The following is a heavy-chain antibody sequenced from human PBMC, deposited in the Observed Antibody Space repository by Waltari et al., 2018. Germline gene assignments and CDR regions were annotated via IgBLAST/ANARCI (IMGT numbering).Heavy chain of an antibody. V-gene: IGHV1-2*02. CDR3: AGGGGYGSSGRCYGGIDY. J-gene: IGHJ4*02. CDR1: GYTFTGDY. D-gene: IGHD2-15*01. Sequence: VQLVQSGAEVIKPGASLMVSCKASGYTFTGDYMHWVRRAPGQGVEWRGWNNQERGDTNHAMKFQGRVTMTRAKTISTAYMELGRLGAEDMDVYYCAGGGGYGSSGRCYGGIDYWGQGTLVTVSS. CDR2: NNQERGDT.